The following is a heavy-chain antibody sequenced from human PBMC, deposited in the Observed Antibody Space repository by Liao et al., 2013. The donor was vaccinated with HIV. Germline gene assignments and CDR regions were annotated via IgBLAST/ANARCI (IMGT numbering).Heavy chain of an antibody. Sequence: QVQLHESGPGLVKPSQTLSLTCSVSGGAISSSDFYWSWIRQPPGKGLEWMGYVYYSGSTYYNPSLKSRVTMSIDTSKNEFSLSLSSVTAADTAVYYCARDRLWFDETDAFDIWGQGTMVTVSS. CDR1: GGAISSSDFY. CDR3: ARDRLWFDETDAFDI. CDR2: VYYSGST. V-gene: IGHV4-30-4*08. J-gene: IGHJ3*02. D-gene: IGHD3-10*01.